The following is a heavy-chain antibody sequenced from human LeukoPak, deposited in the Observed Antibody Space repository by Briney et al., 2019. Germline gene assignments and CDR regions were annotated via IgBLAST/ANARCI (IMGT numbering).Heavy chain of an antibody. Sequence: PGGSLRLSCAASGFTFSSYAMSWVRQAPGKGLEWVSAISGSGGSTYYADSVKGRFTISRDNSKNTLYLQMNSLRAEDTAVYYCAKDGSCSSTSCYFFYYGMDVWGQGTTVTVSS. V-gene: IGHV3-23*01. J-gene: IGHJ6*02. CDR1: GFTFSSYA. CDR3: AKDGSCSSTSCYFFYYGMDV. CDR2: ISGSGGST. D-gene: IGHD2-2*01.